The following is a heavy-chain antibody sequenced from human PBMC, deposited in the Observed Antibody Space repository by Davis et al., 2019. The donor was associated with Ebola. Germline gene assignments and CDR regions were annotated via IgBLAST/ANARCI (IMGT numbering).Heavy chain of an antibody. CDR3: ARGGGITMVRGVILHDAFDI. CDR1: GGSISSYY. CDR2: IYYSGST. V-gene: IGHV4-59*01. J-gene: IGHJ3*02. D-gene: IGHD3-10*01. Sequence: PGGSLRLSCTVSGGSISSYYWSWIRQPPGKGLEWFGYIYYSGSTNYNPSLKSRVTISVDTSKNQFSLKLSSVTAADTAVYYCARGGGITMVRGVILHDAFDIWGQGTMVTVSS.